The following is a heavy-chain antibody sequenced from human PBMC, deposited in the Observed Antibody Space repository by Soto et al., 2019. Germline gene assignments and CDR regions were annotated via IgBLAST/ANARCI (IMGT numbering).Heavy chain of an antibody. Sequence: GGSLRLSCAASGFTFSSHSMNWVRQAPGKGLEWVSSISSSSSYIYYADSVKGRFTISRDNAKNSLYLQMNSLRAEDTAVYYCARVLTMVRGVIINYGMDVWGQGTTVTVSS. J-gene: IGHJ6*02. V-gene: IGHV3-21*01. CDR2: ISSSSSYI. CDR3: ARVLTMVRGVIINYGMDV. D-gene: IGHD3-10*01. CDR1: GFTFSSHS.